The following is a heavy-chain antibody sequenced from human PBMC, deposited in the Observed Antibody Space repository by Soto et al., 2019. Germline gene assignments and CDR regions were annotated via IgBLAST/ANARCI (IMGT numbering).Heavy chain of an antibody. V-gene: IGHV3-30-3*01. J-gene: IGHJ4*02. CDR2: ISYDGSDK. CDR3: ARVGPRTVAGFDY. D-gene: IGHD6-19*01. Sequence: PGGSLRLSCAASGFTFSSYAMHWVRQAPGKGLEWVAVISYDGSDKYYADSVKGRFTISRDNSKNTLYLQMNSLRAEDTAVYYCARVGPRTVAGFDYWGQGTLVTVSS. CDR1: GFTFSSYA.